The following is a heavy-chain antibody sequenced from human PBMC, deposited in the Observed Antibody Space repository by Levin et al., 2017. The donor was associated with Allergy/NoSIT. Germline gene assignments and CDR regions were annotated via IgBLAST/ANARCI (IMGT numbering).Heavy chain of an antibody. CDR2: IYLSGST. Sequence: SQTLSLTCAVSGGSISSGGYSWSWIRQPPGKGLEWIGNIYLSGSTYYNPSLKSRVTISVDRSKNQFSLNLSSVTAADTAAYYCARVAGYSYGYYFDYWGQGTLVTVSS. CDR1: GGSISSGGYS. J-gene: IGHJ4*02. D-gene: IGHD5-18*01. CDR3: ARVAGYSYGYYFDY. V-gene: IGHV4-30-2*01.